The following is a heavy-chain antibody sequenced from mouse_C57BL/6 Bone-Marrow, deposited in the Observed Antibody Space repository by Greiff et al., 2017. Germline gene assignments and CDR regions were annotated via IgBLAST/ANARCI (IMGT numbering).Heavy chain of an antibody. D-gene: IGHD2-5*01. J-gene: IGHJ2*01. V-gene: IGHV1-19*01. CDR3: ASLYSNLDY. CDR1: GYTFTDYY. CDR2: INPYNGGT. Sequence: VQLKQSGPVLVKPGASVKMSCKASGYTFTDYYMNWVKQSHGKSLEWIGVINPYNGGTSYNRKFKGKATLTVDKSSSTAYMELNSLTSEDSAVYYCASLYSNLDYWGQGTTLTVSS.